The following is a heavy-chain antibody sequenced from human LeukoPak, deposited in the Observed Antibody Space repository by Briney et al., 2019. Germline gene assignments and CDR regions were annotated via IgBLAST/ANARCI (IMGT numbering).Heavy chain of an antibody. V-gene: IGHV3-53*01. CDR2: IYSGGST. CDR3: ARDSTYYGMDV. J-gene: IGHJ6*02. Sequence: RGSLRLSCAASGFTVSSNYMSWVRQAPGKGLEWVSVIYSGGSTYYADSVKGRFTISRDNSKNTLYLQMNSLRAEDTAVYYCARDSTYYGMDVWGQGTTVTVSS. CDR1: GFTVSSNY.